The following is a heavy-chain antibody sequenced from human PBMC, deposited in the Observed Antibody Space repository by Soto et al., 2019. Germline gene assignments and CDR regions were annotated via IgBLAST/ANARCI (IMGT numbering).Heavy chain of an antibody. Sequence: PGGSLRLSCAASGFTFSSYAMTWVRLAPGKGLEWVSSISPSVVNTYYADSVKGRFTISRDNSKNTLYLHMNSLRADDTAIYYCAKSGSHSYFDYWGQGTLVT. J-gene: IGHJ4*02. D-gene: IGHD1-26*01. CDR3: AKSGSHSYFDY. CDR1: GFTFSSYA. V-gene: IGHV3-23*01. CDR2: ISPSVVNT.